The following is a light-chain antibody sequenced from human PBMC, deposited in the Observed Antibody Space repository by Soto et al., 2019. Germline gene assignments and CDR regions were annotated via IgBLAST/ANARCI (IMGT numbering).Light chain of an antibody. CDR1: SSDVGGYNY. J-gene: IGLJ1*01. Sequence: QSDLTQPACVPGSTAQSFTISYTGTSSDVGGYNYVSWYQQHPGKAPKLMIYDVSNRPSGVSNRFSGSKSGNTASLTISGLQAEDETDYYCRSYTSSSTHVFGTGTKVT. V-gene: IGLV2-14*01. CDR3: RSYTSSSTHV. CDR2: DVS.